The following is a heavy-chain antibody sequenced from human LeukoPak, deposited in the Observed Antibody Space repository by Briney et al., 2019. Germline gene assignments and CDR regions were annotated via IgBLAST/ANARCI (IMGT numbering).Heavy chain of an antibody. CDR3: ARGTYYYVSIGDQGDY. D-gene: IGHD3-22*01. CDR1: GFTFSSYS. Sequence: GGSLRLSCAPSGFTFSSYSMNWVRQAPGKGLGWVSSISSSSSHIYYADSVKGRFTICRDTATSSLYLQMTSLRAENTAVYYCARGTYYYVSIGDQGDYWGQGTLVTASS. CDR2: ISSSSSHI. V-gene: IGHV3-21*01. J-gene: IGHJ4*02.